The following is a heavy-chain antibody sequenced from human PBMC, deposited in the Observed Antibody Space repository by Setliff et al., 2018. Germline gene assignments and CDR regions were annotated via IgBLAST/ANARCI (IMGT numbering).Heavy chain of an antibody. CDR3: ATSTIITYYFDS. Sequence: GESLKISCAASGFTFSHYAMTWTRQAPGKGLEWVSVIRGSEGRMTASYVDSVRGRFTISRDNSKNMVYLQMNSLRVEDTAIYYCATSTIITYYFDSWGQGTLVTVSS. CDR2: IRGSEGRMTA. V-gene: IGHV3-23*01. J-gene: IGHJ4*02. D-gene: IGHD3-22*01. CDR1: GFTFSHYA.